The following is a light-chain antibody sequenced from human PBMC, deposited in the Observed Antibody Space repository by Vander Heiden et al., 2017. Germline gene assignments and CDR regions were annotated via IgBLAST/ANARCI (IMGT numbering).Light chain of an antibody. CDR2: DVS. CDR1: SSDVCGYNY. Sequence: QSALTQPRSVSGSPGLSVTLSCTGTSSDVCGYNYVSWYQQHPGKAPKLMINDVSKRPSGVPDRFSGSKSGNTASLTISGLQAEDEADYYCCSYAGSNTYVFGTGTKVTVL. V-gene: IGLV2-11*01. J-gene: IGLJ1*01. CDR3: CSYAGSNTYV.